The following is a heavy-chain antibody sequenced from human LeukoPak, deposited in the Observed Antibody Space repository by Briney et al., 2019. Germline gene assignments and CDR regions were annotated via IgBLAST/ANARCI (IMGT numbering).Heavy chain of an antibody. CDR2: VNPNSGDT. Sequence: ESSVKVSCKASGYTFSAFHIHWVRPAPGQGPEWMGWVNPNSGDTNYAQRFRGRVTMTRDTSSNTAYMELSSLRSDDTAVYYCARSNYYGSQSEYWGQGTLVAVSS. CDR1: GYTFSAFH. CDR3: ARSNYYGSQSEY. D-gene: IGHD3-10*01. J-gene: IGHJ4*02. V-gene: IGHV1-2*02.